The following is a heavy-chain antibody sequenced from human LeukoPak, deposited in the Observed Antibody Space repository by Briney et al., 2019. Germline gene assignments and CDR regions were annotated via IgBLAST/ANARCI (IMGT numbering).Heavy chain of an antibody. Sequence: ASVKVSCKVSGYTLTQLSMHWVRQAPGKGLEWMGGFEPEDGETIYAQKFQGRVIMTEDTSTDTAYMELSSLRSEDTAVYYCATDYVGYCSGGSCYPRPFDYWGQGTLVTVSS. CDR3: ATDYVGYCSGGSCYPRPFDY. J-gene: IGHJ4*02. CDR1: GYTLTQLS. V-gene: IGHV1-24*01. D-gene: IGHD2-15*01. CDR2: FEPEDGET.